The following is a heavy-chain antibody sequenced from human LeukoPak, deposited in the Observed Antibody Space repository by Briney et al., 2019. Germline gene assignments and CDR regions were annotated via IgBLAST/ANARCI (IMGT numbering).Heavy chain of an antibody. CDR1: GGSISSSSYY. D-gene: IGHD3-16*01. CDR2: IYYSGST. V-gene: IGHV4-39*01. CDR3: ARLRRGSLIERIPGGRYNWFDP. Sequence: SETLSLTCTVSGGSISSSSYYWGWIRQPPGKGLEWIGSIYYSGSTYYNPSLKSRVTISVDTSKNQFSLKLSSVTAADTAVYYCARLRRGSLIERIPGGRYNWFDPWGQGTLVTVSS. J-gene: IGHJ5*02.